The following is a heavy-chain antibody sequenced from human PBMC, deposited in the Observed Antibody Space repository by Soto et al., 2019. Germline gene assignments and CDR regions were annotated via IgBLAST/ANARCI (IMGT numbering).Heavy chain of an antibody. Sequence: GGSLRLSCSASGFTFSSYAMHWVRQAPGKGLEYVSAISSNGGSTYYADSVKGRFTISRDNSKNTLYLQMSSLRAEDTAVYYCVKDGQGDSSSWSFRGYYYYYGMDVWGQGTTVTVSS. CDR1: GFTFSSYA. V-gene: IGHV3-64D*08. CDR2: ISSNGGST. D-gene: IGHD6-13*01. CDR3: VKDGQGDSSSWSFRGYYYYYGMDV. J-gene: IGHJ6*02.